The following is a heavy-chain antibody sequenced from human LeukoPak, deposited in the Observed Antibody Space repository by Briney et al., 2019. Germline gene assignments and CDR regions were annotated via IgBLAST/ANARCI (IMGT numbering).Heavy chain of an antibody. CDR2: INPNSGGT. D-gene: IGHD4-17*01. CDR1: GYTFTGYY. CDR3: ARGLATVTTRGVDYFDY. Sequence: ASVKVSCKASGYTFTGYYMHWVRQAPGQGLEWMGWINPNSGGTNYAQKFQGRVTMTRDTSISTAYMELSRLRSDDTAVYYCARGLATVTTRGVDYFDYWGRGTLVTVSS. V-gene: IGHV1-2*02. J-gene: IGHJ4*02.